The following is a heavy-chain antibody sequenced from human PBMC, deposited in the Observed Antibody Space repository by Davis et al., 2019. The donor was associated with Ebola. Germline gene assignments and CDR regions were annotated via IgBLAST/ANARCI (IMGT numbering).Heavy chain of an antibody. CDR2: ITSTGAST. D-gene: IGHD4-17*01. CDR1: GFTFGDYA. Sequence: GESLKISCAASGFTFGDYAMSWVRQAPGKGLQWVSLITSTGASTYYADFVKGRLTISRDNSKNMLYLQLNSLRAEDTAVYYCARNRLTYGDYSSDPWGQGTLVTVSS. J-gene: IGHJ5*02. CDR3: ARNRLTYGDYSSDP. V-gene: IGHV3-23*01.